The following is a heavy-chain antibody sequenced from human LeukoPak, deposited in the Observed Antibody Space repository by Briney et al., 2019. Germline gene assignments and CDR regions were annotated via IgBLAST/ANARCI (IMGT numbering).Heavy chain of an antibody. D-gene: IGHD6-19*01. J-gene: IGHJ5*02. CDR1: GGSTSSSSYY. CDR2: IYYSGST. Sequence: PSETLSLTCTVSGGSTSSSSYYWGWIRQPPGKGLEWIGSIYYSGSTYYNPSLKSRVTISVDTSKNQFSPKLSSVTAADTAVYYCARHTLIAVATGWFDPWGQGTLVTVSS. V-gene: IGHV4-39*01. CDR3: ARHTLIAVATGWFDP.